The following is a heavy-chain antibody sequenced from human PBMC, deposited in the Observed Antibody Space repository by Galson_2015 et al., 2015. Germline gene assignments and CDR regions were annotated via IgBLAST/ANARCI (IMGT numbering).Heavy chain of an antibody. V-gene: IGHV1-69*13. D-gene: IGHD1-26*01. Sequence: SVKVSCKASGGTFKNYAVSWLRQAPGQGLEFMGGTNPIFGPPEYALKFQGRLTISADDPTTSVYMELTSLTSEDTAVYYCARGRAVWAVRADFGFWGQGTLVTVSS. J-gene: IGHJ4*02. CDR2: TNPIFGPP. CDR3: ARGRAVWAVRADFGF. CDR1: GGTFKNYA.